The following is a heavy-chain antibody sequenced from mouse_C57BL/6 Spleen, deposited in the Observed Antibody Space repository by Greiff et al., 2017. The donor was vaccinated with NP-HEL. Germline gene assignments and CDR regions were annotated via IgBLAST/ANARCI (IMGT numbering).Heavy chain of an antibody. Sequence: VQLQQPGAELVRPGSSVTLSCKASGYTFTSYWMDWVKQRPGQGLEWIGNIYTSDSETHYNQKFKDKATLTVDKSSSTAYMQLSSLTSEDSAVYFCAREEYYGSSSYFDYWGQGTTLTVSS. V-gene: IGHV1-61*01. CDR3: AREEYYGSSSYFDY. CDR1: GYTFTSYW. CDR2: IYTSDSET. D-gene: IGHD1-1*01. J-gene: IGHJ2*01.